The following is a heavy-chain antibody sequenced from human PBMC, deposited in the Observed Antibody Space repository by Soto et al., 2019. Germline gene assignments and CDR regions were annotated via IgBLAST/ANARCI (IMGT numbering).Heavy chain of an antibody. CDR1: GLTFSDFY. Sequence: QVQLVESGGDLVKPGGSLRLSCAASGLTFSDFYMSWIRQAPGKGLEWVSYISTSSSHTNYADYVKGRFTISRDNAKNSRYLQRNSVRVEDTAVYYCARAGYCSCGSCYITSFHYWGQGALVTVFS. V-gene: IGHV3-11*05. CDR3: ARAGYCSCGSCYITSFHY. CDR2: ISTSSSHT. D-gene: IGHD2-15*01. J-gene: IGHJ4*02.